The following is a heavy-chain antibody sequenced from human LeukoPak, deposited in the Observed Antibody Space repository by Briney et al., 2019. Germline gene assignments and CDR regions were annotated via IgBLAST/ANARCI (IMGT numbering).Heavy chain of an antibody. J-gene: IGHJ5*01. CDR3: AKDWHILTGRNCFDP. CDR1: GYTFTSYG. Sequence: ASVKVSCKASGYTFTSYGINWVRQAPGQGLEWMGWISAYNGDTNYAQKFHGRVTMSTDTSTRTAYMELRSLTLDDTAIYYCAKDWHILTGRNCFDPWGQGTLVTVSS. CDR2: ISAYNGDT. V-gene: IGHV1-18*01. D-gene: IGHD3-9*01.